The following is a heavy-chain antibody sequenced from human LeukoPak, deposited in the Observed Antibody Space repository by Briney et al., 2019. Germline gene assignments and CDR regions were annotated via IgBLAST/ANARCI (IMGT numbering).Heavy chain of an antibody. CDR3: ARERTFGGVIVRRYYFDY. CDR1: GGSISSYY. Sequence: SETLSLTCTVSGGSISSYYWSWIRQPPGKGLEWIGYIYYSGSTNYNPSLKSRVTISVDTSKNQFSLKLSSVTAADTAVYYCARERTFGGVIVRRYYFDYRGQGTLVTVSS. D-gene: IGHD3-16*02. CDR2: IYYSGST. J-gene: IGHJ4*02. V-gene: IGHV4-59*01.